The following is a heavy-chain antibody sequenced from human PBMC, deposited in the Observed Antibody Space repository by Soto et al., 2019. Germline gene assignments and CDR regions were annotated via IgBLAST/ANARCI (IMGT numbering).Heavy chain of an antibody. V-gene: IGHV4-31*03. J-gene: IGHJ4*02. CDR3: ARVGSVYSRFDY. CDR1: GGSISSGGYD. D-gene: IGHD3-22*01. Sequence: PSETLSLTCTVSGGSISSGGYDWSWIRQHPGKGLEWIGYIYYSGSTYYNPSLKSRVTISVDTSKNQFSLKLSSVTAADTAVYYYARVGSVYSRFDYWGQGTLVTVSS. CDR2: IYYSGST.